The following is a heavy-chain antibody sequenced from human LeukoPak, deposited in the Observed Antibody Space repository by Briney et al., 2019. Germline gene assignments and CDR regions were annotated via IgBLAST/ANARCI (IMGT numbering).Heavy chain of an antibody. J-gene: IGHJ3*02. CDR2: ISYDGSNK. Sequence: GGSLRLSCAASGFTFSSYAMHWVRKAPGKGLEWVAVISYDGSNKYYADSVKGRFTISRDNSKNTLYLQMNSLRAEDTAVYYCARETTAGAYDAFDIWGQGTMVTVSS. CDR3: ARETTAGAYDAFDI. V-gene: IGHV3-30-3*01. CDR1: GFTFSSYA. D-gene: IGHD4-17*01.